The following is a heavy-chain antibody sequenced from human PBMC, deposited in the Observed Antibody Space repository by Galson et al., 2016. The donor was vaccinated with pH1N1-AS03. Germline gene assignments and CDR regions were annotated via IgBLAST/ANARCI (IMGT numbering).Heavy chain of an antibody. CDR2: ITSDGSSI. CDR3: ARAMYTSGWYGMDV. V-gene: IGHV3-74*01. J-gene: IGHJ6*02. Sequence: SLRLSCAASGFIFSSDWMHWVRRVPGKGLVWVSRITSDGSSISYADAVKGRFTTSRDIAKNTLYLQMNSLRAEDTAVYHCARAMYTSGWYGMDVWGQGTTVTVSS. D-gene: IGHD6-19*01. CDR1: GFIFSSDW.